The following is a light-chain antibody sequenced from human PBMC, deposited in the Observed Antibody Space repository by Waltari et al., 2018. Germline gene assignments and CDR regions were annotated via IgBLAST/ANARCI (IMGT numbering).Light chain of an antibody. CDR1: RDIANN. Sequence: IQMTQSPYSLSASIGDTVTITCRASRDIANNLNWYQQQSGKAPKLLIYRASSLQSGVPSRFSGSGSGTDFSLTISSLQPEDFATYYCQQGYDFPCTFGRGTKVEIK. CDR2: RAS. V-gene: IGKV1-6*02. J-gene: IGKJ4*01. CDR3: QQGYDFPCT.